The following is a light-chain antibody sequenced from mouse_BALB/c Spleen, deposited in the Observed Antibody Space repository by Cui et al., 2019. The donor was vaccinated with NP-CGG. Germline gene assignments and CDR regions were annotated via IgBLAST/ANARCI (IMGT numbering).Light chain of an antibody. CDR3: ALWYSNHWV. CDR2: GTN. Sequence: QAVVTQESALTTSPGETVTLTCRSSTGAATTSNYANWLQEKPDHLFTGLIGGTNNRAPGVPARFSGSLIGDKAALTITGAQTEDEAIYFCALWYSNHWVFGGGTKLTVL. CDR1: TGAATTSNY. V-gene: IGLV1*01. J-gene: IGLJ1*01.